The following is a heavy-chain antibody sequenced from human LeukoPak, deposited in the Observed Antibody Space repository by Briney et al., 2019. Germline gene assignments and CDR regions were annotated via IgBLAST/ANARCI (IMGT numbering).Heavy chain of an antibody. Sequence: GGSLRLSCAASGFTFSSYEMNWVRQAPGKGLEWVSYISSSGSTIYYADSVKGRFTISRDNAKNSLDLQMNRLRAEDTAVYYCARGHIGMDVWGKGTTVTVSS. J-gene: IGHJ6*04. D-gene: IGHD5-12*01. CDR3: ARGHIGMDV. CDR2: ISSSGSTI. V-gene: IGHV3-48*03. CDR1: GFTFSSYE.